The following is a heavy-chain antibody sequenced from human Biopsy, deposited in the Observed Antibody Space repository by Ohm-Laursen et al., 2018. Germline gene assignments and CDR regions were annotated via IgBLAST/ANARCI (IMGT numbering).Heavy chain of an antibody. J-gene: IGHJ6*02. CDR1: GASITSYY. CDR2: TYKGGNT. V-gene: IGHV4-4*07. Sequence: GTLSLTCIVSGASITSYYWSWIRQPAGKGLEWIGHTYKGGNTNHNPSLKSRVSMSVDTSKNQLSLTLRSVTAADTAVYYCARDLPSSYYYAMDVWGQGTTVTVPS. CDR3: ARDLPSSYYYAMDV.